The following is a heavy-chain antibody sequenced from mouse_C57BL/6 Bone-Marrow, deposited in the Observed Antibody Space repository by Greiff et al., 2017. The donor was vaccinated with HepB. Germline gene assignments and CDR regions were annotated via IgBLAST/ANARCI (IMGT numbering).Heavy chain of an antibody. Sequence: VQLQQSGPELVKPGASVKLSCKASGYTFTSYDINWVKQRPGQGLEWIGWIYPRDGSTKYNEKFKGKATVTVDTSSSTAYMELHSLTSEDSAVYFCARIGYYYGSSHWYFDVWGTGTTVTVSS. CDR1: GYTFTSYD. D-gene: IGHD1-1*01. CDR2: IYPRDGST. CDR3: ARIGYYYGSSHWYFDV. V-gene: IGHV1-85*01. J-gene: IGHJ1*03.